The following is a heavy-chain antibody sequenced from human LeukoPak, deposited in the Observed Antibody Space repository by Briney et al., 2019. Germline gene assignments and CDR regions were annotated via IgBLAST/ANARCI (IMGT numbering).Heavy chain of an antibody. CDR2: ICYSGST. D-gene: IGHD3-10*01. Sequence: PSETLSLTCTVSGGSISSSSYYWGWIRQPPGKGLEWIGNICYSGSTYYNPSLKSRVTISLDTSKNQFSLKLSSVTAADTAVYYCASVRRGFGESSKYYAYYYMGVWGKGTTVTISS. J-gene: IGHJ6*03. CDR1: GGSISSSSYY. V-gene: IGHV4-39*01. CDR3: ASVRRGFGESSKYYAYYYMGV.